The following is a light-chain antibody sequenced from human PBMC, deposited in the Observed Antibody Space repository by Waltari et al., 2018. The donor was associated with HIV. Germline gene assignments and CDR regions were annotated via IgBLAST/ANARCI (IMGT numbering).Light chain of an antibody. CDR1: QSVSSSY. CDR2: GAS. V-gene: IGKV3-20*01. Sequence: EIVLTQSPGTLSSSPGERATLSCRASQSVSSSYLAWYQQKPGQAPRLLIYGASSRATGIPDRFSGSGSGTDFTLTISRLEPEDFAVYYCQQYGSPLTFGGGTKVEIK. CDR3: QQYGSPLT. J-gene: IGKJ4*01.